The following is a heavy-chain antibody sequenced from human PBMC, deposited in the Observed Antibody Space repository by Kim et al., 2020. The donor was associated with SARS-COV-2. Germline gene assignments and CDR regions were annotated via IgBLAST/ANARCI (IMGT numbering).Heavy chain of an antibody. Sequence: SETLSLTCTVSGGSISGSTSYWGWIRQPPGKGLEWIGSIFYSGSTYYNPSLRSRVTISVHTSTTQFSLKLNSVTAEDTAVYYCARHVIAEHFDYWGHGTLVTVSS. D-gene: IGHD6-13*01. CDR3: ARHVIAEHFDY. V-gene: IGHV4-39*01. J-gene: IGHJ4*01. CDR1: GGSISGSTSY. CDR2: IFYSGST.